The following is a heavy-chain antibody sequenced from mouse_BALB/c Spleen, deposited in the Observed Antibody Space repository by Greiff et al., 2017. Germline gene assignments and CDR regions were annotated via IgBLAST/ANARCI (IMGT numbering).Heavy chain of an antibody. Sequence: QVQLKESGAELVRPGTSVKISCKASGYTFTNYWLGWVKQRPGHGLEWIGDIYPGGGYTNYNEKFKGKATLTADTSSSTAYMQLSSLTSEDSAVYFCARDSGNYAMDYWGQGTSVTVSS. CDR2: IYPGGGYT. D-gene: IGHD1-1*01. J-gene: IGHJ4*01. CDR1: GYTFTNYW. CDR3: ARDSGNYAMDY. V-gene: IGHV1-63*02.